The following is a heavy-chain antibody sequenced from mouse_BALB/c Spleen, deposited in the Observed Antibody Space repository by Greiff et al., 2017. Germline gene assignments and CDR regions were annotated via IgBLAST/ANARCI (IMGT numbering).Heavy chain of an antibody. CDR1: GFSLTSYG. CDR3: ARATGGSREGYYYAMDY. J-gene: IGHJ4*01. D-gene: IGHD1-1*01. CDR2: IWAGGST. Sequence: VKVVESGPGLVAPSQSLSITCTVSGFSLTSYGVHWVLQPPGKGLEWLGVIWAGGSTNYNSALMSRLSISKDNSKSQVFLKMNSLQTDDTAMYYCARATGGSREGYYYAMDYWGQGTSVTVSS. V-gene: IGHV2-9*02.